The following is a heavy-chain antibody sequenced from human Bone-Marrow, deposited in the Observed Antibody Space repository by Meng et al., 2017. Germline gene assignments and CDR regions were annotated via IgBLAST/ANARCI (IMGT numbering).Heavy chain of an antibody. D-gene: IGHD6-6*01. J-gene: IGHJ6*02. CDR2: ISSSSSDT. Sequence: GEALKTPWAGPWCTFRSYSMNWVRQAPGKGLEGVSGISSSSSDTYYADSVKGRFTISRDNAKNSLYLQMNSLRAEDTAVYYCASKYSSSFYYYYGMDVWGQGTTVTVSS. V-gene: IGHV3-21*01. CDR1: WCTFRSYS. CDR3: ASKYSSSFYYYYGMDV.